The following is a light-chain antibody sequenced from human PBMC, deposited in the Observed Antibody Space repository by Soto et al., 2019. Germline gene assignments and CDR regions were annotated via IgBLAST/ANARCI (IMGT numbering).Light chain of an antibody. V-gene: IGLV2-14*03. Sequence: QSALTQPASVSGSPGQSITISCAGGIGDIGSYNYVSWYQQHPGKAPKLLIYDVSYRPSGISDRFSGSKSGNTASLTISGLQTEDEADYYCSSYGASSTLFGGGTKVTVL. CDR1: IGDIGSYNY. J-gene: IGLJ3*02. CDR3: SSYGASSTL. CDR2: DVS.